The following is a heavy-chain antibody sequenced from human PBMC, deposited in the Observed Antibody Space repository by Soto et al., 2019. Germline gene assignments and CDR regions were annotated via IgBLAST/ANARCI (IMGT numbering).Heavy chain of an antibody. J-gene: IGHJ6*02. V-gene: IGHV1-69*13. CDR1: GGTFSSYA. D-gene: IGHD1-26*01. Sequence: GASVKVSCKASGGTFSSYAISWVRQAPGQGLEWMGGIIPIFGTANYAQKFQGRVTITADESTSTAYMELSSLRSEDTAVYYCARDVVGATYYYYGMDVWGQGTTVTVS. CDR2: IIPIFGTA. CDR3: ARDVVGATYYYYGMDV.